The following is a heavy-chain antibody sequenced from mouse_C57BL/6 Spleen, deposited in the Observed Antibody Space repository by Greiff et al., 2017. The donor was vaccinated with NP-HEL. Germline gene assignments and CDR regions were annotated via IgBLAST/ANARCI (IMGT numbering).Heavy chain of an antibody. CDR2: IRNKANGYTT. Sequence: EVMLVESGGGLVQPGGSLSLSCAASGFTFTDYYMSWVRQPPGKALEWLGFIRNKANGYTTEYSASVKGRFTISRDNSQSILYLQMNALRAEDSATYYCARYNPILAMDDWGQGTSVTVSS. CDR1: GFTFTDYY. V-gene: IGHV7-3*01. CDR3: ARYNPILAMDD. J-gene: IGHJ4*01.